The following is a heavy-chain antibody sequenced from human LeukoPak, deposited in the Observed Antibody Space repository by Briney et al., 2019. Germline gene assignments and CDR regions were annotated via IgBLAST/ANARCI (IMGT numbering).Heavy chain of an antibody. J-gene: IGHJ4*02. CDR3: ANGIVGANFDY. CDR2: IRYDGSNK. D-gene: IGHD1-26*01. V-gene: IGHV3-30*02. CDR1: GFTFSSYG. Sequence: GGSLRLSCAASGFTFSSYGMYWVRQAPGKGLEWVAFIRYDGSNKYYADSVKGRFTISRDNSKNTLYLQMNSLRAEDTAVYYCANGIVGANFDYWGQGTLVTVSS.